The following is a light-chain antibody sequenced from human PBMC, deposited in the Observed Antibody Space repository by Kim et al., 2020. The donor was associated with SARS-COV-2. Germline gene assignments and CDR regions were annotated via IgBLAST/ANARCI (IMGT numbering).Light chain of an antibody. CDR2: DAS. Sequence: TRSASVGDRATISGRASQSISTWLAWYQQKPGKAPKLLNYDASTVHSGVPSRVSGSGYGTEFTLAISSLQPDDSATYYCQQYNVYFGQGTELEI. CDR1: QSISTW. J-gene: IGKJ2*01. V-gene: IGKV1-5*01. CDR3: QQYNVY.